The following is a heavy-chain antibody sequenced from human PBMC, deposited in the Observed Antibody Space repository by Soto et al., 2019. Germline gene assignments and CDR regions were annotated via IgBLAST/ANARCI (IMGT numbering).Heavy chain of an antibody. V-gene: IGHV1-3*01. D-gene: IGHD6-6*01. Sequence: QVQLVQSGAEVKKPGASVKVSCKASGYTFTSYAMHWVRQAPGQRLEWMGWINAGNGNTKYSQKFQGRVTITRDTSASTAYMALSSLRSEDTAVYYWASQYSRRAFYYYYMDVWGKGTTVTVS. J-gene: IGHJ6*03. CDR1: GYTFTSYA. CDR2: INAGNGNT. CDR3: ASQYSRRAFYYYYMDV.